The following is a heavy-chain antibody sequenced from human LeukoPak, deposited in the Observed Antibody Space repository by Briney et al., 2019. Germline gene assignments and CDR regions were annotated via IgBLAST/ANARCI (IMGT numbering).Heavy chain of an antibody. J-gene: IGHJ5*02. CDR3: ARGQYRGTYPLHWFDP. D-gene: IGHD1-26*01. CDR1: GGSISPYY. Sequence: KASETLSPTCTVSGGSISPYYWTWIRQPPGKGLEYIGYIYYSGSTNYNPSLKSRVTISVDTSKNQFSLKLSSVTAADTAVYYCARGQYRGTYPLHWFDPWGQGTLVTVSS. CDR2: IYYSGST. V-gene: IGHV4-59*01.